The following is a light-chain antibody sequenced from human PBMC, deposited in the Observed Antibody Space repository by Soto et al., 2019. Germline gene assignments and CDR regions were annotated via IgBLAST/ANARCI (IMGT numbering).Light chain of an antibody. V-gene: IGLV1-40*01. Sequence: QSLMTLQPSVAGVPRQRVTMSCTGSNSNIGAGYDVHWYQQLPGTAPKLLIYGNSNRPSGVPDRFSGSKSVTSASLAITGLQAEDEADYYCQSYDSSLSGSVFGTGTKVTVL. J-gene: IGLJ1*01. CDR1: NSNIGAGYD. CDR3: QSYDSSLSGSV. CDR2: GNS.